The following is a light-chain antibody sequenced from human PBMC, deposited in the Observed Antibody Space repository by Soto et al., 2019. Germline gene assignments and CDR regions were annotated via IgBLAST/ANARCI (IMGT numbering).Light chain of an antibody. CDR1: QSVSSY. J-gene: IGKJ5*01. CDR3: QQYNNWIT. Sequence: EIVLTQSPATLSLSPGERATLSFRASQSVSSYLAWYQQKPGHAPRLLIYAASNRATGVPARFSGSWSGTEFTLTISSLQSEDFAVYYCQQYNNWITFGQGTRLEI. CDR2: AAS. V-gene: IGKV3-15*01.